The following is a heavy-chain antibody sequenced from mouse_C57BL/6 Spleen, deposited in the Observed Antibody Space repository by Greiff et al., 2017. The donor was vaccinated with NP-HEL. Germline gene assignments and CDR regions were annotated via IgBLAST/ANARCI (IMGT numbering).Heavy chain of an antibody. V-gene: IGHV1-50*01. CDR1: GYTFTSYW. J-gene: IGHJ4*01. D-gene: IGHD2-1*01. Sequence: QVQLQQPGAELVKPGASVKLSCKASGYTFTSYWMQWVKQRPGQGLEWIGEIDPSDSYTNYNQKFKGKATLTVDTSSSTAYMQLSSLTSEDSAVYYCARYGNYGFYYYAMDYWGQGTSVTVSS. CDR2: IDPSDSYT. CDR3: ARYGNYGFYYYAMDY.